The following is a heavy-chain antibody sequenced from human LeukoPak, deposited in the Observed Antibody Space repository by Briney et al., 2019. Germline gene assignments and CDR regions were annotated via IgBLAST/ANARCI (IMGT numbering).Heavy chain of an antibody. D-gene: IGHD6-13*01. J-gene: IGHJ4*02. CDR3: ASSDSSSSFDY. CDR1: GGSISSGSYY. V-gene: IGHV4-61*02. CDR2: IYTSGST. Sequence: PSQTLSLTCTVSGGSISSGSYYWSWIRQPAGKGLEWIGRIYTSGSTNYNPSLKSRVTISVDTSKHQFSLKLSSVTAADTAVYYCASSDSSSSFDYWGQGTLVTVSS.